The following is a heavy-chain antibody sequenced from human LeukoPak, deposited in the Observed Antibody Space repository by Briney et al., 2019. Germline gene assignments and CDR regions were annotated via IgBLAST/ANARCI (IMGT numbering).Heavy chain of an antibody. J-gene: IGHJ5*02. CDR2: IYTSGST. V-gene: IGHV3-66*03. D-gene: IGHD3-10*01. Sequence: PGGSLRLSCAASGFSVTTNYMSWVRQAPGKGLEWVALIYTSGSTFYADSMMGRFTVSRDNSKNTLYLQMNSLRAEDSAAYYCARDRAGTQSWVEFDLWGQGTLATVSS. CDR1: GFSVTTNY. CDR3: ARDRAGTQSWVEFDL.